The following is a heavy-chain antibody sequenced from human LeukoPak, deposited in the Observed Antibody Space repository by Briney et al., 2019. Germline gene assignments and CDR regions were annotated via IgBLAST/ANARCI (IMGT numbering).Heavy chain of an antibody. J-gene: IGHJ4*02. CDR3: ATYLRSGPIDC. V-gene: IGHV3-7*01. Sequence: GGSLRLSCAASGFSLSTYYMNWVRQAPGKGLEWVANIKHDGSEKSYVDSVKGRFTISRDNAKGSVFLQMNSLRGDDTAVYYCATYLRSGPIDCWGQGTLVTVSS. D-gene: IGHD2/OR15-2a*01. CDR2: IKHDGSEK. CDR1: GFSLSTYY.